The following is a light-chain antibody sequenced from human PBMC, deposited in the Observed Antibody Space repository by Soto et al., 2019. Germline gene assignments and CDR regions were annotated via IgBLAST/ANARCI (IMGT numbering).Light chain of an antibody. CDR2: AAS. V-gene: IGKV1-39*01. Sequence: DIQMTQSPSSLSASVGDRVTITCRASQSISSYLNWYQQKPGKAPKLLIYAASSLQSGVPSRFSGSGCGTDFPLTISSLQHEDFATYYCQQSYSTPTFGQGTKVEIK. CDR1: QSISSY. CDR3: QQSYSTPT. J-gene: IGKJ1*01.